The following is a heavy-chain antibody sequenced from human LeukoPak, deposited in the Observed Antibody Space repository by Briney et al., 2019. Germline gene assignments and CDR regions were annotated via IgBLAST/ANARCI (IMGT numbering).Heavy chain of an antibody. CDR1: GFTFSSYG. V-gene: IGHV3-30*18. CDR3: AKDDHYYGSGSPFDY. D-gene: IGHD3-10*01. Sequence: GRSLRLSCAASGFTFSSYGMHWVRQAPGKGLEWVAVISYDGSNKYYADSVKGRFTISRDNSKNTLYLQMNSLRAEDTAVYYCAKDDHYYGSGSPFDYWGQGTLVTVSS. J-gene: IGHJ4*02. CDR2: ISYDGSNK.